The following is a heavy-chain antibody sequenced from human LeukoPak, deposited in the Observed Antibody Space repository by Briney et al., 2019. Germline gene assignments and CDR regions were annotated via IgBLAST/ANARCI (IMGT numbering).Heavy chain of an antibody. CDR3: ASSFGVDPYYYYYYYMDV. Sequence: PSQTLSLTCTVSGGSISRGSYHWNWIRQPAGKGLEWIGRFYTSGTPNYNPSLKSRVTILVDTSRNQFSLKLSSVTAADTAVYFCASSFGVDPYYYYYYYMDVWGKGTTVTVSS. CDR2: FYTSGTP. V-gene: IGHV4-61*02. CDR1: GGSISRGSYH. D-gene: IGHD3-3*01. J-gene: IGHJ6*03.